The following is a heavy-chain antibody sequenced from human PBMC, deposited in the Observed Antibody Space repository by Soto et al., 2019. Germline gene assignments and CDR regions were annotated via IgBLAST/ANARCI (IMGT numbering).Heavy chain of an antibody. Sequence: EVQLVESGGGLVKPGGSLRLSCAASGFTFSSYSMTWVRQAPGKGLEWVSSISSSSSYIYYADSVKGRFTISRDNAKNSLYLQMNSLRAEDTAVYYCARFSKAGIDYWGQGTLVTVSS. D-gene: IGHD6-13*01. CDR1: GFTFSSYS. V-gene: IGHV3-21*01. CDR2: ISSSSSYI. CDR3: ARFSKAGIDY. J-gene: IGHJ4*02.